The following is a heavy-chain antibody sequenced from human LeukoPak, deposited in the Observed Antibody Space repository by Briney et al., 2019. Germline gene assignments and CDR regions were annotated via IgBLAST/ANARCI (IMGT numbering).Heavy chain of an antibody. CDR2: VNRDGSET. CDR3: ARNNGMDV. CDR1: GFALSSHW. V-gene: IGHV3-7*03. J-gene: IGHJ6*02. Sequence: GSLRLSCAASGFALSSHWMTWVRQVPGRGPEWVANVNRDGSETYYLDSVKGRFTISKDNAKNSLYLQMDSLRAEDTALYHCARNNGMDVWGQGTTVIVSS.